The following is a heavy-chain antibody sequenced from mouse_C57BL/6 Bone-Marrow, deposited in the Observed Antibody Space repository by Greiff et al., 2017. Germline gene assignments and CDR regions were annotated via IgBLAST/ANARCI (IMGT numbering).Heavy chain of an antibody. CDR3: ARGSHDY. J-gene: IGHJ2*01. Sequence: QVQLQQPGAELVKPGASVKMSCKASGYTFTSYWITWVKQRPGQGLEWIGDIYPGSGSTNYNEKFKSKATLTVDTSSSTAYMLLSSLTSDDSAFYCGARGSHDYWGQGTTLTVSS. CDR1: GYTFTSYW. V-gene: IGHV1-55*01. D-gene: IGHD1-1*02. CDR2: IYPGSGST.